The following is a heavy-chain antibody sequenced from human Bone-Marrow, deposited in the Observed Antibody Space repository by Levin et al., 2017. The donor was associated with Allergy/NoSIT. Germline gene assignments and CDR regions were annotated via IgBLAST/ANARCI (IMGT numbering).Heavy chain of an antibody. CDR3: AKERGGYGGNLNHFDY. V-gene: IGHV1-2*02. CDR1: GYTFTGYY. D-gene: IGHD4-23*01. Sequence: ASVKVSCKASGYTFTGYYMHWVRQAPGQGLEWMGWINPNSGGTNYAQKFQGRVTMTRDTSISTAYMELSRLRSDDTAVYYCAKERGGYGGNLNHFDYWGQGSLVTVSS. J-gene: IGHJ4*02. CDR2: INPNSGGT.